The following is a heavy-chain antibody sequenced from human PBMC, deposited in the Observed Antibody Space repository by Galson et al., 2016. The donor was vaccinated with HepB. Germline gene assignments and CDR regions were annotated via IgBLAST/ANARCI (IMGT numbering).Heavy chain of an antibody. J-gene: IGHJ6*02. V-gene: IGHV3-30*18. Sequence: SLRLSCAASGLTFNDYGMHWVRQAPGKGLEWVAFISYDGSDKNYADSVKGRFAISRDNSKNTLYLQMNSLRAEDTAVYYCAKGIYGGDATYYYGLDVWGQGTAVTVSS. CDR3: AKGIYGGDATYYYGLDV. D-gene: IGHD4-23*01. CDR1: GLTFNDYG. CDR2: ISYDGSDK.